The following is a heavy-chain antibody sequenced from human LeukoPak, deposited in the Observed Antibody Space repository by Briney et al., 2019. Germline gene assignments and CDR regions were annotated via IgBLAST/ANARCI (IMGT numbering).Heavy chain of an antibody. D-gene: IGHD4-17*01. V-gene: IGHV4-30-2*01. CDR3: ARVRDYDYGDYSAFDY. CDR1: GGSISSGGYS. Sequence: PSQTLSLTCAVSGGSISSGGYSWSWIRQPPGKGLEWIGYIYHSGSTYYNPSLKSRVTISVDRSKNQFSLKLSSVTAADTAVYYCARVRDYDYGDYSAFDYWGQGTLVTVSS. J-gene: IGHJ4*02. CDR2: IYHSGST.